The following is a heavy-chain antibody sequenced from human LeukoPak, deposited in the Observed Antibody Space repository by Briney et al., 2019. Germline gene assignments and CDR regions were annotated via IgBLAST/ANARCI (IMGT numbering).Heavy chain of an antibody. J-gene: IGHJ4*02. V-gene: IGHV4-39*07. CDR1: GGSISSSSYY. CDR3: ARMVRTGRSFDY. Sequence: PSETLSLTCTLSGGSISSSSYYWGWVRQPPGKGLEWIGSIYYSGSTYYNPSLKSRVTISVDTSKNQFSLKLSSVTAADTAVYYCARMVRTGRSFDYWGQGTLVTVSS. D-gene: IGHD1-14*01. CDR2: IYYSGST.